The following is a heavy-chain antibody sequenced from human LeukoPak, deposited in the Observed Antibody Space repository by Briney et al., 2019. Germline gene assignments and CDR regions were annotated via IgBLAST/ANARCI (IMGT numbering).Heavy chain of an antibody. CDR1: GGSISSGDYY. J-gene: IGHJ5*02. Sequence: PSETLSLTCTVSGGSISSGDYYWSWVRQPPGTGLEWLAYMYYSGSTYYNPSLKSRVTMSADTSKNQLSLKLSSVTAADTAVYYCARPNYYDSRIDPWGQGNLVTVSS. CDR3: ARPNYYDSRIDP. CDR2: MYYSGST. V-gene: IGHV4-30-4*01. D-gene: IGHD3-22*01.